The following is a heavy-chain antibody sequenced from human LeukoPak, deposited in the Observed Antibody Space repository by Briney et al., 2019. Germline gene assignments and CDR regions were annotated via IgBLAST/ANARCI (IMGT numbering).Heavy chain of an antibody. CDR2: TYYRSKWHN. V-gene: IGHV6-1*01. CDR3: ARAGPGLGRPFEF. J-gene: IGHJ4*02. CDR1: GDTVSGNRVA. D-gene: IGHD3-16*01. Sequence: SQTLSLTCAISGDTVSGNRVAWSWIRQSPSRGLEWLGRTYYRSKWHNDYAVSVKGRTTISVDTSKNQFSLHLNSVTPEDTAVYYCARAGPGLGRPFEFWGQGTLVTVSS.